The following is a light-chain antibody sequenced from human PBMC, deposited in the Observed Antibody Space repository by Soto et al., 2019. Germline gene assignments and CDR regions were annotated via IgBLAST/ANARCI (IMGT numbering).Light chain of an antibody. CDR1: QSVNNW. CDR2: DVS. CDR3: NKYNSYSWT. Sequence: DIQMTQSPSTLSASVGERVTITCRASQSVNNWLAGYQQKPGKAPKLLIYDVSSLESGLPSRFSGSGSGTGFILTISSLQPDDFASYYCNKYNSYSWTFDQGPKVEMK. V-gene: IGKV1-5*01. J-gene: IGKJ1*01.